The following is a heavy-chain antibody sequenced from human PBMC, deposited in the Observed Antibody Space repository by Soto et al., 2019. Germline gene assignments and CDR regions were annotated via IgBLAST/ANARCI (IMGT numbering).Heavy chain of an antibody. J-gene: IGHJ6*02. CDR1: GFTFTSFG. CDR2: IWYDERNK. V-gene: IGHV3-33*01. D-gene: IGHD3-3*01. CDR3: ARARYDIYAMDV. Sequence: GGSLRLSCAASGFTFTSFGMHWVRQAPGKGLEWVAVIWYDERNKYYADSVKGRFTISRDTSKSTLYLQMNSLRVEDTAVYYCARARYDIYAMDVWGQGTTVTVS.